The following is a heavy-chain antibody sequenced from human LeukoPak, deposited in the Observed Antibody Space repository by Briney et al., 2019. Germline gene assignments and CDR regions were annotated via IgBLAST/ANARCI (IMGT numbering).Heavy chain of an antibody. V-gene: IGHV4-59*01. CDR3: ARVSSGGYFHTYYFDY. CDR1: GGSISGYY. Sequence: PSETLSLTCTVSGGSISGYYWSWIRQPPGKGLEWIGYIRYSGTTNYSPSLKSRATISVDTSKNQFSLNLISVTAADTATYYCARVSSGGYFHTYYFDYWGQGTLVTVSS. D-gene: IGHD3-22*01. CDR2: IRYSGTT. J-gene: IGHJ4*02.